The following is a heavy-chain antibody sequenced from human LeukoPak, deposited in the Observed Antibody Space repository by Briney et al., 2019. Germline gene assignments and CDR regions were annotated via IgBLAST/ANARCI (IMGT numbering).Heavy chain of an antibody. D-gene: IGHD5-18*01. CDR2: ISYGGRNK. J-gene: IGHJ3*02. V-gene: IGHV3-30*13. Sequence: GGTLRLLCVACRFTFSNYWVIWVRQPPAKGLEWGTDISYGGRNKYYADPAKRRFTISGDNYKNRLHLQMKTQRAADAGVFYCARGRTAMVSDAFDIWGQGTMVTVSS. CDR3: ARGRTAMVSDAFDI. CDR1: RFTFSNYW.